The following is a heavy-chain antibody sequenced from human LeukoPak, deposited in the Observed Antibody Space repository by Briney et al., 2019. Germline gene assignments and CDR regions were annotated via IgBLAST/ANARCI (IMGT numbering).Heavy chain of an antibody. CDR2: FDPEDGES. CDR3: ATVNTIFGVVQNWFDP. V-gene: IGHV1-24*01. CDR1: GYTLTELS. J-gene: IGHJ5*02. Sequence: ASVKVSCKVSGYTLTELSMHWVRQAPGKGLEWMGGFDPEDGESIYAQKFQGRVTMTEDTSTDTAYMELSSLRSEDTAVYYCATVNTIFGVVQNWFDPWGQGTLVTVSS. D-gene: IGHD3-3*01.